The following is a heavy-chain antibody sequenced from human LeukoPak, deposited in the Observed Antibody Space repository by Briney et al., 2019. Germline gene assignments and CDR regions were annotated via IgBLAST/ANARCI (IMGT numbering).Heavy chain of an antibody. V-gene: IGHV3-53*01. D-gene: IGHD5-18*01. J-gene: IGHJ4*02. CDR1: GFTVSSNY. CDR3: ARAGYSYGWYFDY. Sequence: GGSLRLSCAASGFTVSSNYMSWVRQAPGKGLEWVSVIYSGGSTYYADSVKGRFTISRDNSKNTLYLQMNSLRAEDTAVYYCARAGYSYGWYFDYWGQGTLVTVSS. CDR2: IYSGGST.